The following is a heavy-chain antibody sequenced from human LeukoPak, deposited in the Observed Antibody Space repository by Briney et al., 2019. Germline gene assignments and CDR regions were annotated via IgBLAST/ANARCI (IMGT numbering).Heavy chain of an antibody. J-gene: IGHJ3*02. CDR1: GGSFSGYY. CDR2: INHSGST. CDR3: ARSRNSIDVMGAFDI. V-gene: IGHV4-34*01. D-gene: IGHD1-14*01. Sequence: SETLSLTCAVYGGSFSGYYWSWIRQPPGKGLEWIGEINHSGSTNYNPSLKSRVTISVDTSKNQFSLKLSSVTAADTAVYYCARSRNSIDVMGAFDIWGQGTMVTVSS.